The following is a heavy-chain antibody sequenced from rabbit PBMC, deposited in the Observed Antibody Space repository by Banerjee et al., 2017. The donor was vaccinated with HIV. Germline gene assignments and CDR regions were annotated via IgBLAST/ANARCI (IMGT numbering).Heavy chain of an antibody. V-gene: IGHV1S45*01. CDR3: ARGAYVGYGYATYFSL. Sequence: QEQLVESGGGLVQPEGSLTLTCKASGIDFNSYYYMCWVRQAPGKRPEWIACIYTGSSSTYYASWAEGRFTISKTSSTTVTLQMTSLTAADTATYFCARGAYVGYGYATYFSLWGPGTLVTVS. J-gene: IGHJ4*01. CDR2: IYTGSSST. D-gene: IGHD6-1*01. CDR1: GIDFNSYYY.